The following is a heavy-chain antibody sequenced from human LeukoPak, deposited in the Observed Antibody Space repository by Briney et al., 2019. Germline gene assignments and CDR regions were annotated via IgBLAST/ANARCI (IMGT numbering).Heavy chain of an antibody. CDR1: GDSISSSISY. J-gene: IGHJ4*02. CDR3: ARNHTHEGYGYYFDY. CDR2: IYYSGST. Sequence: SETLSLTCTVSGDSISSSISYWGWIRQPPGKGLEWIGSIYYSGSTHYNPSLKSRVFISVDTSKNQFSLKLRSVTAADTAVYYCARNHTHEGYGYYFDYWGQGTLITVSS. D-gene: IGHD5-18*01. V-gene: IGHV4-39*01.